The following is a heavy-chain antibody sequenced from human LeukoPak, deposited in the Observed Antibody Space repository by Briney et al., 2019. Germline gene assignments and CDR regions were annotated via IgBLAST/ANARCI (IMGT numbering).Heavy chain of an antibody. CDR1: GYTFTGYY. J-gene: IGHJ4*02. D-gene: IGHD6-19*01. Sequence: ASVKVSCKASGYTFTGYYMHWVRQAPGQGLEWMGWINPNSGGTNYAQKFQGRVTMTTDTSTSTAYMELRSLRSDGTAVYYCARDLSGWFLFDYWGQGTLVTVSS. V-gene: IGHV1-2*02. CDR3: ARDLSGWFLFDY. CDR2: INPNSGGT.